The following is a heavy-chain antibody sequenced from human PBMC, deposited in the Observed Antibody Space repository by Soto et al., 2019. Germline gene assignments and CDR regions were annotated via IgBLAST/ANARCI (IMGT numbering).Heavy chain of an antibody. CDR2: FYYTGIT. J-gene: IGHJ4*01. Sequence: SETLSLTCTVSGGSISNYYWSWIRQPPGKGLEWIGYFYYTGITNYNPSLKSRISMSVDTSKNQFSLKLSSVTAADTAVYYCARHVVESLSFGERVHHLDYWGHGTLVTVSS. V-gene: IGHV4-59*08. D-gene: IGHD3-10*01. CDR3: ARHVVESLSFGERVHHLDY. CDR1: GGSISNYY.